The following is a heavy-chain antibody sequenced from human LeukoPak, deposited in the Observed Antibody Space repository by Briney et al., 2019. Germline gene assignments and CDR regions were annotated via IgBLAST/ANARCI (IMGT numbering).Heavy chain of an antibody. V-gene: IGHV3-48*02. CDR2: ISRSGRTT. D-gene: IGHD1-26*01. CDR1: GFTFSNYN. Sequence: PGGSLRLSCAASGFTFSNYNMNWVRQAPGKGLEWISYISRSGRTTNYADSVKGRFTISRDNAKNSLYLQMNSLKDGDTAVYYCATSGTYRFDYWGQGTLVTVSS. CDR3: ATSGTYRFDY. J-gene: IGHJ4*02.